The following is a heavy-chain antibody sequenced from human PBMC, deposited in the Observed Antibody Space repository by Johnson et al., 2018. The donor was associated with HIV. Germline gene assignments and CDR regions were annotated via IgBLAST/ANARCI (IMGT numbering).Heavy chain of an antibody. Sequence: VQLVESGGGLVKPGGSLRLSCAASGFIFSVYWMSWVRQAPGKGLEWVANIKQDGREKYYVDSVKGRFTISRDNAKNSLYLQMNSLRAEDTAVYYCATFGGGSFHAFDIWGQGTMVTVSS. CDR1: GFIFSVYW. D-gene: IGHD1-26*01. CDR2: IKQDGREK. CDR3: ATFGGGSFHAFDI. V-gene: IGHV3-7*05. J-gene: IGHJ3*02.